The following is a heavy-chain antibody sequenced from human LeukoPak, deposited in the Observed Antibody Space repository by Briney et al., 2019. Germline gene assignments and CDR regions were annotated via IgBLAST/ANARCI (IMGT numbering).Heavy chain of an antibody. CDR1: GYSFNSYW. CDR2: IYPGDSDT. V-gene: IGHV5-51*01. J-gene: IGHJ5*02. CDR3: ARCLSQNNWFDP. D-gene: IGHD5/OR15-5a*01. Sequence: GESLKISCKGYGYSFNSYWIGWVRQMPGKGREWMGIIYPGDSDTRYSPSFQGQVTISADKSISTAYLQWSSLKASDTAMYYCARCLSQNNWFDPWGQGTLVTVSS.